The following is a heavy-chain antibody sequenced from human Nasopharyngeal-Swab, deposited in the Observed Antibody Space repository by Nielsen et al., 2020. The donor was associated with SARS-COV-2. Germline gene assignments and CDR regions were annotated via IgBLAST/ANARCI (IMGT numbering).Heavy chain of an antibody. CDR3: ARDFDTAMYHSFFDY. V-gene: IGHV3-7*01. J-gene: IGHJ4*02. Sequence: VRQAPGKGLEWVANIKTDGGETYYVGSVRGRFTISRDNSKNTLYLQMNSLRAEDTAVYYCARDFDTAMYHSFFDYWGQGTLVTVSS. D-gene: IGHD5-18*01. CDR2: IKTDGGET.